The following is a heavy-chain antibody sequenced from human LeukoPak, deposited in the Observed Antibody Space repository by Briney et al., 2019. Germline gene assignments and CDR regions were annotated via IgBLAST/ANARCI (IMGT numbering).Heavy chain of an antibody. D-gene: IGHD1-14*01. V-gene: IGHV3-23*01. Sequence: GGSLRLSCAASGFTFSNYAMIWVRQAPGKGLGWVSGISASGDFIHYADSVKGRFTISRDNSKNTLYLQINSLRADDTAVYYCAKSLPNPSYWGQGTLVTVSS. CDR1: GFTFSNYA. J-gene: IGHJ4*02. CDR2: ISASGDFI. CDR3: AKSLPNPSY.